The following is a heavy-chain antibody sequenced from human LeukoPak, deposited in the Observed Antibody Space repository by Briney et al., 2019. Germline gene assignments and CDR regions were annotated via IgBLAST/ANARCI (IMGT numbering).Heavy chain of an antibody. CDR1: GFTFSHYA. CDR2: IYGSDDKT. D-gene: IGHD2-15*01. CDR3: AKTQGYYDA. J-gene: IGHJ5*02. V-gene: IGHV3-23*01. Sequence: GGSLRLSCAASGFTFSHYAMTWVRRAPGKGLELVSGIYGSDDKTVYGDAVKGRFTISRDNSKNTLYLQMNSLRADDTAVYYCAKTQGYYDAWGQGALVTVSS.